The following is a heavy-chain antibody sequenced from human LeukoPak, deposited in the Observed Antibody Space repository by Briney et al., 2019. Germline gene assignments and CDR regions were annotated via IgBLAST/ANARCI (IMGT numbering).Heavy chain of an antibody. J-gene: IGHJ4*02. CDR2: IKQDGSEK. V-gene: IGHV3-7*01. CDR1: GFTFSSYW. CDR3: AKDRYCDSTSCPTDY. Sequence: PGGSLRPSCAASGFTFSSYWMSWVRQAPGKGLEWVANIKQDGSEKYYVDSVKGRFTISRDNAKNSLYLQMNSLRAEDTAVYYCAKDRYCDSTSCPTDYWGQGTLVTVSS. D-gene: IGHD2-2*01.